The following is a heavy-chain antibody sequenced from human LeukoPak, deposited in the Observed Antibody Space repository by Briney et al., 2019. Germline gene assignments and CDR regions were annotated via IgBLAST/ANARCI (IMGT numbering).Heavy chain of an antibody. V-gene: IGHV3-30*04. D-gene: IGHD3-10*01. CDR2: ISYDGSNK. Sequence: GGSLRLSCAASGFTFSSYAMHWVRQAPGKGLEWVAVISYDGSNKYYADSVKGRFTIPRDNSKNTLYLQMNSLRAEDTAVYYCARDGSGSYYNYYYYGMDVWGQGTTVTVSS. CDR3: ARDGSGSYYNYYYYGMDV. CDR1: GFTFSSYA. J-gene: IGHJ6*02.